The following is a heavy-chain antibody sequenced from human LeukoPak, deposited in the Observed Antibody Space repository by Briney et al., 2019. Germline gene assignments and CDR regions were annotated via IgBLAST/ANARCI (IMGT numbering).Heavy chain of an antibody. Sequence: ASVKVSCKASGYTFTGYYMHWVRQAPGQGLEWMGCINPNSGGTNYAQKFQGRVTMTRDTSISTAYMELSRLRSDDTAVYYCARGKYYYGSSGYLAYWGQGTLVTVSS. CDR1: GYTFTGYY. CDR3: ARGKYYYGSSGYLAY. CDR2: INPNSGGT. D-gene: IGHD3-22*01. V-gene: IGHV1-2*02. J-gene: IGHJ4*02.